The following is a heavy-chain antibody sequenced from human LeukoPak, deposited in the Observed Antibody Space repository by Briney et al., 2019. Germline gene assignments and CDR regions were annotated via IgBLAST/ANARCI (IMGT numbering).Heavy chain of an antibody. J-gene: IGHJ4*02. Sequence: GESLKISCKGSGYSFTSYWIGWVRQMPGQGLEWIGIIYPGDSDTRYSPSFQGQVTISAHKSISTAYLQWGSLKASDTAIYYCARPTSSSWIWGQGTLVTVSS. CDR1: GYSFTSYW. V-gene: IGHV5-51*01. CDR2: IYPGDSDT. D-gene: IGHD6-13*01. CDR3: ARPTSSSWI.